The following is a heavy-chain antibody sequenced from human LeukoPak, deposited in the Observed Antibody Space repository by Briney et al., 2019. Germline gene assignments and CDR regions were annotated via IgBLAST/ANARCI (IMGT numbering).Heavy chain of an antibody. CDR1: GGSISSYY. J-gene: IGHJ4*02. Sequence: SETLSLTCIVSGGSISSYYWSWIRQPPGKGLEWIGYIYYSGSTNYNPSLKSRVTISVDTSKNQFSLKLSSVTPADTAVYYCARESPSSGYYLDYWGQGALVTVSS. D-gene: IGHD3-22*01. CDR2: IYYSGST. CDR3: ARESPSSGYYLDY. V-gene: IGHV4-59*01.